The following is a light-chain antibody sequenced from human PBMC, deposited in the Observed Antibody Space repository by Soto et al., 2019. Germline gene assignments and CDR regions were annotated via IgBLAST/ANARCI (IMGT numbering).Light chain of an antibody. CDR1: QSVSSY. CDR3: QQRSNWPLT. CDR2: DAS. V-gene: IGKV3-11*01. Sequence: EIVLTQSPATLSLSPGERATLSCRASQSVSSYLAWYQQKPGQAPRLLIYDASNRANGIPARFSGSGSGTELTLTISSLEPGGFAIYYCQQRSNWPLTFGGGTKVEIK. J-gene: IGKJ4*01.